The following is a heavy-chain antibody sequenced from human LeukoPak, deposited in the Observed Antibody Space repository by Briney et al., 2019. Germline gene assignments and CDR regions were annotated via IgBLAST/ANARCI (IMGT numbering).Heavy chain of an antibody. CDR3: ARGKWLRSSFDY. Sequence: SETLSLTCAVYGGSFSGYYWSWIRQPPGKGLEWIGEINHSGSTNYNPSLKSRITISVDTSKNQFSLKLSSVTAADTAVYYCARGKWLRSSFDYWGQGTLVTVSS. CDR1: GGSFSGYY. J-gene: IGHJ4*02. D-gene: IGHD5-12*01. CDR2: INHSGST. V-gene: IGHV4-34*01.